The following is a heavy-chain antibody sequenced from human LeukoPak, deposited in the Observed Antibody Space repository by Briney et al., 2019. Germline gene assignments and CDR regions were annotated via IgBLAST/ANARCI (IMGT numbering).Heavy chain of an antibody. V-gene: IGHV4-39*07. Sequence: PSETLPLTCAVSGGSISNNFYYWGWVRQPPGKGLEWIGMIYFNGDTYYNPSLKSRVTISIDTSKNEFSLKLSSVTAADTAVYYCARGYYGSGSHCCHMDVWGKGTTITVS. CDR1: GGSISNNFYY. D-gene: IGHD3-10*01. CDR3: ARGYYGSGSHCCHMDV. CDR2: IYFNGDT. J-gene: IGHJ6*03.